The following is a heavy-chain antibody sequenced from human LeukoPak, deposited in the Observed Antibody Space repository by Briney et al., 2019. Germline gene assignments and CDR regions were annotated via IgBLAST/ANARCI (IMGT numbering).Heavy chain of an antibody. D-gene: IGHD1-1*01. CDR3: ARVLAGTTSWFDP. J-gene: IGHJ5*02. CDR1: GFTFSSYD. V-gene: IGHV3-33*01. Sequence: HPGGSLRLSCAASGFTFSSYDMHWVRQAPGKGLEWVAFIWSDGSNKYHADSVKGRLTISRDNSKNTLFLQMNSLRAEDTAVYYCARVLAGTTSWFDPWGQGTLVTVSS. CDR2: IWSDGSNK.